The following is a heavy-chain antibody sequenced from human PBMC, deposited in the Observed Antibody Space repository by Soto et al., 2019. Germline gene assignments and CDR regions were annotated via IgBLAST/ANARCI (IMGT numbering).Heavy chain of an antibody. CDR1: GGSISSYY. D-gene: IGHD2-21*01. CDR2: IYYSGST. J-gene: IGHJ4*02. CDR3: ARRWGGTFDY. V-gene: IGHV4-59*01. Sequence: SETLSLTWTVSGGSISSYYWSWIRQPPGKGLEWIGYIYYSGSTNYNPSLKSRVTISVDTSKNQFSLKLSSVTAADTAVYYCARRWGGTFDYWGQGTLVTVSS.